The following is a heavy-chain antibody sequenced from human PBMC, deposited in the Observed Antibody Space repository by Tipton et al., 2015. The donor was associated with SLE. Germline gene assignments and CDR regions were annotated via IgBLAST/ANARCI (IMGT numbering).Heavy chain of an antibody. CDR2: IYYSGTT. V-gene: IGHV4-30-4*01. CDR3: ASVVYRSSSHFDY. CDR1: GGSISSGDYF. Sequence: TLSLTCSVSGGSISSGDYFWSWIRQPPGRGLEWIEYIYYSGTTYYNPSLKSRVTISVDTSKNQFSLKLSSVTAADTAVYYCASVVYRSSSHFDYWGQGTLVTVSS. J-gene: IGHJ4*02. D-gene: IGHD5/OR15-5a*01.